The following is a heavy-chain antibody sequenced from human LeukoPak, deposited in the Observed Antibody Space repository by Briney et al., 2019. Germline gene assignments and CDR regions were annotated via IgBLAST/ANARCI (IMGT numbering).Heavy chain of an antibody. Sequence: PGGSLRLSCAASGFTFSTYAMTWVRQAPGKGLEWISYISSGSTTIYYADSVKGRFTISRDNAKNSLYLQMNSLRAEDTAVYYCAPQRGFRLLDRYFESWGQGTLVTVSS. CDR2: ISSGSTTI. CDR3: APQRGFRLLDRYFES. D-gene: IGHD5-18*01. J-gene: IGHJ4*02. V-gene: IGHV3-48*01. CDR1: GFTFSTYA.